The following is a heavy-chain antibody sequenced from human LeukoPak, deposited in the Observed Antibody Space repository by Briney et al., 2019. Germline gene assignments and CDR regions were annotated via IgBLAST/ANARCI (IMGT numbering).Heavy chain of an antibody. CDR2: MNPNSGNT. J-gene: IGHJ3*02. D-gene: IGHD7-27*01. V-gene: IGHV1-8*01. CDR1: GYTFTSYD. Sequence: ASVKVSCKASGYTFTSYDINWVRQATGQGLEWMGWMNPNSGNTGYAQKFQGRVTMTRNTSISTAYMELSSLRSEDTAVYYCAVTWGDGGAFDIWGQGTMVTVSS. CDR3: AVTWGDGGAFDI.